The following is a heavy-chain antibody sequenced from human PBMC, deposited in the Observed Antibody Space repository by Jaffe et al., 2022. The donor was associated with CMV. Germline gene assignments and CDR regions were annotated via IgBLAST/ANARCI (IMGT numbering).Heavy chain of an antibody. D-gene: IGHD3-16*01. J-gene: IGHJ4*02. V-gene: IGHV3-30*03. CDR1: GFTFSNYG. Sequence: QVRLVESGGGLVQPGTSLRLSCAASGFTFSNYGFHWVRQAPGKGLEWVSIIPFDGSNKYYADSVKGRFTVSRDNSKNTVYLEMNSLRADDTALYYCAREGGVGSVNRAYFDHWGQGTLVTVSS. CDR2: IPFDGSNK. CDR3: AREGGVGSVNRAYFDH.